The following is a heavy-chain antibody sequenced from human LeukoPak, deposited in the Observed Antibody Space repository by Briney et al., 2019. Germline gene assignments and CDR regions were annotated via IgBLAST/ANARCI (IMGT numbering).Heavy chain of an antibody. V-gene: IGHV3-13*04. J-gene: IGHJ4*02. CDR3: AREPLDY. CDR2: SGTVGDT. CDR1: GFTSSAYD. Sequence: PGESLRLSCAASGFTSSAYDMHWVRQITGGGLEWVSTSGTVGDTFYSDSVKGRFTISRDNAKNSLFLQMNSLRDEDTAVYYCAREPLDYWGQGTLVTVSS.